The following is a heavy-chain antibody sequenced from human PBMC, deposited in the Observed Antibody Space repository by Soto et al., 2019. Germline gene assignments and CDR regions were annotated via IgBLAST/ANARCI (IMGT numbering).Heavy chain of an antibody. CDR2: IIPILGIA. D-gene: IGHD2-15*01. CDR3: ARQDIVVAVAATGWFDP. Sequence: QVQLVQSGAEVKKPGSSVKVSCKASGGTFSSYTISWVRQAPGQGLEWMGRIIPILGIANYAQKFQGRVTITADKSTSTAYMELSSLRSEDTAVYYCARQDIVVAVAATGWFDPWGQGTLVTVSS. J-gene: IGHJ5*02. V-gene: IGHV1-69*02. CDR1: GGTFSSYT.